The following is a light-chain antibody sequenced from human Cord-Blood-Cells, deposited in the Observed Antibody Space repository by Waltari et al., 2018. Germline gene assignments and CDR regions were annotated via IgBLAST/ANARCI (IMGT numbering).Light chain of an antibody. CDR1: KLGDKY. V-gene: IGLV3-1*01. CDR3: QAWDSSHVV. CDR2: QDS. J-gene: IGLJ2*01. Sequence: SYELTQPPSVSVSPGQTASITCSGDKLGDKYACWYQQKPGQSPVLVLYQDSKRPSGIPARFSGSNSGNTATLTISGTQAMDEADYYCQAWDSSHVVFGGGTKLTVL.